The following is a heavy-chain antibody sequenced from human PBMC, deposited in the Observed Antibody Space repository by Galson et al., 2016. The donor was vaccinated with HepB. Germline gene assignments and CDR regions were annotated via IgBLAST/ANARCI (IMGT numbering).Heavy chain of an antibody. CDR2: IWYDGSES. CDR3: ARGKGADYKDAFEL. Sequence: SLRLSCAASGFSFHRFGMHWVRQAPGKRLERVAVIWYDGSESEYLDSVQGRFTVSRDNSKKTLYLQMDSLRNDDTAVYYCARGKGADYKDAFELWGQGTRVTVSS. J-gene: IGHJ3*01. CDR1: GFSFHRFG. V-gene: IGHV3-33*01. D-gene: IGHD4-11*01.